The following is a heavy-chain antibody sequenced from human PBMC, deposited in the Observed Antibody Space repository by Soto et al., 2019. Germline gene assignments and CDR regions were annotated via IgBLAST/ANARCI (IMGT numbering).Heavy chain of an antibody. CDR2: ISGSGGST. CDR3: AKVGKGSTSSKCYFDY. CDR1: GFTFSSYA. V-gene: IGHV3-23*01. D-gene: IGHD2-2*01. J-gene: IGHJ4*02. Sequence: PGGSLRLSCAASGFTFSSYAMSWVRQAPGKGLEWVSAISGSGGSTYYADSVKGRFTISRDNSKNTLYLQMNSLRAEDTAVYYCAKVGKGSTSSKCYFDYWGQGTLVTVSS.